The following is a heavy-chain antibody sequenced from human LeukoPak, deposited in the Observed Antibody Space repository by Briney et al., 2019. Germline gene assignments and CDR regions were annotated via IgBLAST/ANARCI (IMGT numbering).Heavy chain of an antibody. V-gene: IGHV3-53*04. Sequence: GGSLRLSCAASGFTVSSNYMSWVRQAPGKGLEWVSVIYSGGSTYYADSVKGRFTISRHNSKNTPYLQMNSLRAEDTAVYYCARSIVGATSQYGMDVWGQGTTVTVSS. D-gene: IGHD1-26*01. J-gene: IGHJ6*02. CDR3: ARSIVGATSQYGMDV. CDR2: IYSGGST. CDR1: GFTVSSNY.